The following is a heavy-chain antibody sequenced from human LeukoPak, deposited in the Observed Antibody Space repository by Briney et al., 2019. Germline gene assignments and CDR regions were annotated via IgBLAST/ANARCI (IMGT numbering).Heavy chain of an antibody. D-gene: IGHD3-10*01. J-gene: IGHJ4*02. CDR2: INPNSGGT. Sequence: ASVKVSCKASGYTFTGYYMHWVRQAPGQGLEWMGWINPNSGGTNYAQKFQGRVTMTRDTSISTAYMELSRLRSDDTAVYYCARAGQWFGESFIDYWGQGTLVTVSS. V-gene: IGHV1-2*02. CDR1: GYTFTGYY. CDR3: ARAGQWFGESFIDY.